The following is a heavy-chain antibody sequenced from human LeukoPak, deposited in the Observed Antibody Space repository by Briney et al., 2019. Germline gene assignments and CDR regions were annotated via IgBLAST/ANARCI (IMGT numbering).Heavy chain of an antibody. J-gene: IGHJ4*02. D-gene: IGHD6-6*01. CDR3: ARVQRCLAARGGVDY. CDR2: ISSSGSTI. Sequence: GGSLRLSCAASGFTFSSYEMNWVRQAPGKGLEWVSYISSSGSTIYYADSVKGRFTISRDNAKNSLYLQMNILRLEKTAVYYCARVQRCLAARGGVDYWGQGNLVTVSS. V-gene: IGHV3-48*03. CDR1: GFTFSSYE.